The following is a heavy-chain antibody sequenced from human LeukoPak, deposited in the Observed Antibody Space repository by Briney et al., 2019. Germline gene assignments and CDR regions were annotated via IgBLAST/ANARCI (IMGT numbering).Heavy chain of an antibody. J-gene: IGHJ3*02. CDR2: INPNSGGT. CDR1: GYTFTSYY. V-gene: IGHV1-2*02. CDR3: ARDLPYYGSGSYIDAFDI. D-gene: IGHD3-10*01. Sequence: ASVKVSCKASGYTFTSYYMHWVRQAPGQGLEWMGWINPNSGGTNYAQKFQGRVTMTRDTSISTAYMELSRLRSDDTAVYYCARDLPYYGSGSYIDAFDIWGQGTMVTVSS.